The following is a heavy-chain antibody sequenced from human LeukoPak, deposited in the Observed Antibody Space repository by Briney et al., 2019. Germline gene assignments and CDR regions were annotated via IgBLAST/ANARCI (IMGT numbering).Heavy chain of an antibody. Sequence: PGGSLRLSCAASGFTFSGSATHWARQASGKGLEWVGRIRSKANSYATAYAASVKGRFTISRDDSKNTAYLQMNSLKTEDTAVYYCTRRLGIVGATYAFDYWGQGTLVTVSS. CDR1: GFTFSGSA. D-gene: IGHD1-26*01. V-gene: IGHV3-73*01. J-gene: IGHJ4*02. CDR3: TRRLGIVGATYAFDY. CDR2: IRSKANSYAT.